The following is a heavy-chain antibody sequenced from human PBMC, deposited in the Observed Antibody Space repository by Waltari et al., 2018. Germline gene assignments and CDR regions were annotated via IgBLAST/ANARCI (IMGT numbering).Heavy chain of an antibody. V-gene: IGHV1-69-2*01. J-gene: IGHJ4*02. CDR2: VDPEDGET. CDR1: GYTFTDYY. CDR3: ARGGKGAAGAY. Sequence: EVQLVQSGAEVKKPGATVKISCKVSGYTFTDYYMHWVQQAPGKGLEWMGLVDPEDGETIYAEKFQGRVTISVDTSKNQFSLKLSSVTAADTAVYYCARGGKGAAGAYWGQGTLVTVSS. D-gene: IGHD6-13*01.